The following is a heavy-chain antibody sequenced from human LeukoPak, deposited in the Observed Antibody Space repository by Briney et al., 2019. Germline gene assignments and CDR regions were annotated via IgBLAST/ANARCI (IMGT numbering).Heavy chain of an antibody. Sequence: SETLSLTCTVSGGSISSYYWSWIRQPPGKGLEWIGYIYYSGSTNYNPSLKSRVTISVDTSKNQFSLKLSSVTAADTAAYYCARHVEGLEFEWLLPYEAFDIWGQGTMVTVSS. V-gene: IGHV4-59*08. D-gene: IGHD3-9*01. CDR3: ARHVEGLEFEWLLPYEAFDI. CDR2: IYYSGST. J-gene: IGHJ3*02. CDR1: GGSISSYY.